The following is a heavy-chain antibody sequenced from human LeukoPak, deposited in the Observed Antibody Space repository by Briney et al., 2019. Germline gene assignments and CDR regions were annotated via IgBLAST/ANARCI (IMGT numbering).Heavy chain of an antibody. V-gene: IGHV4-59*01. CDR2: IYYSGST. J-gene: IGHJ6*03. Sequence: PSETLSLTCTVSGGSISSYYWSWIRQPPGKGLEWIGYIYYSGSTNYNPSLKSRVTILVDTSKNQFSLKLSSVTAADTAVYYCARLSSSSSWLCYYYYTDVWGKGTTVTISS. D-gene: IGHD6-13*01. CDR3: ARLSSSSSWLCYYYYTDV. CDR1: GGSISSYY.